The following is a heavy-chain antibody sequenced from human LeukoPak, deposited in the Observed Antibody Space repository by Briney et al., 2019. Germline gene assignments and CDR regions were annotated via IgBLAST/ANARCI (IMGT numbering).Heavy chain of an antibody. D-gene: IGHD2-2*01. J-gene: IGHJ6*03. Sequence: PGGSLRLSCAASGFTFSSYEMKWVRQAPGKGLEWISYISSSGNTVYYADSVKGRFTISRDNANNSLYLQMNSLRADDTAVYYCARALYCSSSSCWNYYYHYMDVWGKGTTVTVSS. CDR1: GFTFSSYE. V-gene: IGHV3-48*03. CDR3: ARALYCSSSSCWNYYYHYMDV. CDR2: ISSSGNTV.